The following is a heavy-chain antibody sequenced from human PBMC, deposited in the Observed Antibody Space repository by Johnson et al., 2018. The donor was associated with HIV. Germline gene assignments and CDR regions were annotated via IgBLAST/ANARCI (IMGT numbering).Heavy chain of an antibody. Sequence: QVLLVESGGGVVQPGRSLRLSCAASGFTFSSYGMHWVRQAPGKGLEWVAVISYDGSNKYYADSVKGRFTISRDNSKNTLYLQMNSLRAEDTAVYYCAKDLVDTAMDDAFDIWGQGTMVTVSS. D-gene: IGHD5-18*01. CDR2: ISYDGSNK. CDR1: GFTFSSYG. CDR3: AKDLVDTAMDDAFDI. J-gene: IGHJ3*02. V-gene: IGHV3-30*18.